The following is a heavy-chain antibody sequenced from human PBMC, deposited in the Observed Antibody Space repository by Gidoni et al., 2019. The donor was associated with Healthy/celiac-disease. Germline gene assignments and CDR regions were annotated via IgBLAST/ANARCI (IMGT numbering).Heavy chain of an antibody. V-gene: IGHV3-33*08. D-gene: IGHD3-22*01. Sequence: QVQLVESGGGVVQPGRSLRLSCAASGFTFSSYGMHWVRQAPGKGLEWVAVIWYDGSNKYYADSVKGRFTISRDNSKNTLYLQMNSLRAEDTAVYYCARDPGRTYYDSSGENFDYWGQGTLVTVSS. CDR3: ARDPGRTYYDSSGENFDY. J-gene: IGHJ4*02. CDR1: GFTFSSYG. CDR2: IWYDGSNK.